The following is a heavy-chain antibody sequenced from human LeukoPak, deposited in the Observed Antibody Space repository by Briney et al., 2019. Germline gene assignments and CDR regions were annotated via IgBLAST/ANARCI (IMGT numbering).Heavy chain of an antibody. Sequence: SETLSLTCAVSGGSISRGGYSWSWIRQPPGKGLEWIGYIYHSGSTYYNPSLKSRVTISVDRSKNQFSLKLSSVTAADTAVYYCARAAVVSTLRYYYDSRDYFDYWGQGTLVTVSS. V-gene: IGHV4-30-2*01. J-gene: IGHJ4*02. D-gene: IGHD3-22*01. CDR3: ARAAVVSTLRYYYDSRDYFDY. CDR2: IYHSGST. CDR1: GGSISRGGYS.